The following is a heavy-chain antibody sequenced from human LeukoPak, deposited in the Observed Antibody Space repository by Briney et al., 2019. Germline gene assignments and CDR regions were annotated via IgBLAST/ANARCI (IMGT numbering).Heavy chain of an antibody. J-gene: IGHJ4*02. CDR1: GWSFSGYY. D-gene: IGHD1-26*01. CDR2: INHSGST. CDR3: ARVVGATGFDY. V-gene: IGHV4-34*01. Sequence: WETLSLTCAVYGWSFSGYYWSWIRQPPGKGLEWIGEINHSGSTSYNPSLKSRVTISVDTPKNQFSLKLSSVTAADTAVYYCARVVGATGFDYWGQGTLVTVSS.